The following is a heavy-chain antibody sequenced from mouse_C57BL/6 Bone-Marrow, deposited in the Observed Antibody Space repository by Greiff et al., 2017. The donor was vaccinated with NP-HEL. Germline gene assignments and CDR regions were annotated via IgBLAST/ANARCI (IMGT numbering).Heavy chain of an antibody. CDR2: IYPSDSET. CDR3: ARRDDGYYWGYAMDY. CDR1: GYTFTSYW. D-gene: IGHD2-3*01. J-gene: IGHJ4*01. V-gene: IGHV1-61*01. Sequence: VQLQQPGAELVRPGSSVKLSCKASGYTFTSYWMDWVKQRPGQGLEWIGNIYPSDSETHYNQKFKDKATLTVDKSSSTAYMQLSSLTSEDSAVYYCARRDDGYYWGYAMDYWGQGTSVTVSS.